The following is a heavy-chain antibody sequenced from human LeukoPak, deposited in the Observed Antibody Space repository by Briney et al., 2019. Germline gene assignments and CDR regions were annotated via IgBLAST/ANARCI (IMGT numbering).Heavy chain of an antibody. Sequence: SETLSLTCAVYGGSFSGYYWSWIRQPPGKGLEWIGEINHSGSTNYNPSLKSRVTISVDTSKNQFSLKLSSVTAADTAVYYCAGKVYSVDYWGQGTLATVSS. CDR3: AGKVYSVDY. J-gene: IGHJ4*02. CDR2: INHSGST. D-gene: IGHD4-11*01. V-gene: IGHV4-34*01. CDR1: GGSFSGYY.